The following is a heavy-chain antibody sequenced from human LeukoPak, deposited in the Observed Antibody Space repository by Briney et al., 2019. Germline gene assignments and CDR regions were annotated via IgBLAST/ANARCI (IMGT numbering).Heavy chain of an antibody. V-gene: IGHV4-34*01. Sequence: SETLSLTCAVYGGSFSGYYWSWIRQPPGKGLEWIGEINHSGSTNHNPSLKSRVTISVDTSKNQFSLKLSSVTAADTAVYYCARGQLGRSERDFWSGYYRFYYYYGMDVWGQGTTVTVSS. D-gene: IGHD3-3*01. J-gene: IGHJ6*02. CDR2: INHSGST. CDR1: GGSFSGYY. CDR3: ARGQLGRSERDFWSGYYRFYYYYGMDV.